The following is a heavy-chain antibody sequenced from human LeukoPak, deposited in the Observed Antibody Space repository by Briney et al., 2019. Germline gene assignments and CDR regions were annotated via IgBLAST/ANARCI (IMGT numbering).Heavy chain of an antibody. CDR3: ARHLDYGDYGMADY. CDR2: IYYSGST. CDR1: GGSISSYY. V-gene: IGHV4-59*08. J-gene: IGHJ4*02. D-gene: IGHD4-17*01. Sequence: PSETLSLTCTVSGGSISSYYWSWIRQPPGKGLEWIGYIYYSGSTNYNPSLKSRVTISVDTSKNQFSLKLSSVTAADTAVYYCARHLDYGDYGMADYWGQGTLVTVSS.